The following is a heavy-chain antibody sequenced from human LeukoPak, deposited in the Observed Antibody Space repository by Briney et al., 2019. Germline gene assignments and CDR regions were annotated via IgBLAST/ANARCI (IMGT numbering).Heavy chain of an antibody. J-gene: IGHJ4*02. CDR1: GFTFSDYY. Sequence: TGGSLRLSCAASGFTFSDYYMTWIRQAPGKGLEWVSYISSSTYTNYADSVKGRFTISRDNAKNSLYLQMNSLRAEDTAVYYCARDLAAENDWNYGGTDYWGQGTLVTVSS. V-gene: IGHV3-11*05. D-gene: IGHD1-7*01. CDR3: ARDLAAENDWNYGGTDY. CDR2: ISSSTYT.